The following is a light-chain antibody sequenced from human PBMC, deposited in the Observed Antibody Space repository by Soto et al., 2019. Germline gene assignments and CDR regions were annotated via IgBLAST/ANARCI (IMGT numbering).Light chain of an antibody. CDR1: QSVSSY. J-gene: IGKJ1*01. CDR2: DAS. Sequence: MVLTQSPATLSLSPGERATLSCRASQSVSSYLAWYQQKPGQAPRLLIYDASKRATGIPARFTGSGFGTDYTLTISSLEPEDFAVYYCQQRSTWRTFGQGTRWIS. V-gene: IGKV3-11*01. CDR3: QQRSTWRT.